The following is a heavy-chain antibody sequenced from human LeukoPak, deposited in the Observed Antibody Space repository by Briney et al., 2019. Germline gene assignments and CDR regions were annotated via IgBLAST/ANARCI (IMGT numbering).Heavy chain of an antibody. Sequence: SETQSLTCGVSGYPINNAYYWVWIRQPPGKGLEWIGSLYHPDSTYYNPSLKSRVTMSVDTSRNQFSLRLSFVTAADTAVYYCARQYDSYFYYYLDLWGTGTTVTVSS. J-gene: IGHJ6*03. CDR1: GYPINNAYY. CDR2: LYHPDST. CDR3: ARQYDSYFYYYLDL. V-gene: IGHV4-38-2*01. D-gene: IGHD2-2*01.